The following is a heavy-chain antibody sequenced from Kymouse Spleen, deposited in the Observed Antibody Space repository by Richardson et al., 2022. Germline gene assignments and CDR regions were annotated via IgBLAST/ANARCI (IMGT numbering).Heavy chain of an antibody. V-gene: IGHV4-31*03. J-gene: IGHJ6*02. CDR3: ARDQNYYGSGSYFPYYYYYGMDV. Sequence: QVQLQESGPGLVKPSQTLSLTCTVSGGSISSGGYYWSWIRQHPGKGLEWIGYIYYSGSTYYNPSLKSRVTISVDTSKNQFSLKLSSVTAADTAVYYCARDQNYYGSGSYFPYYYYYGMDVWGQGTTVTVSS. D-gene: IGHD3-10*01. CDR1: GGSISSGGYY. CDR2: IYYSGST.